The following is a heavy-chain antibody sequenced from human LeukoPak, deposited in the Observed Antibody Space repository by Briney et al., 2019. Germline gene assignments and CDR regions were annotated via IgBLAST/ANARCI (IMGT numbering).Heavy chain of an antibody. CDR1: GFTFSSHG. J-gene: IGHJ4*02. Sequence: GSSLRLSCAASGFTFSSHGIDWVRQAPGKGLEWVGVIWYDGRKGDYAESVKGRFTISRDNSKNTVDLQMNSLRVEDTAVYYCARVSGHTSDFWGQGTLVTVSS. D-gene: IGHD3-10*01. CDR2: IWYDGRKG. CDR3: ARVSGHTSDF. V-gene: IGHV3-33*01.